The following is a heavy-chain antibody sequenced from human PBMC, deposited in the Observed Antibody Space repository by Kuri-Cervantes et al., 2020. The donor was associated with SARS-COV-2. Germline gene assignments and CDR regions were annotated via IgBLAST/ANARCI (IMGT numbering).Heavy chain of an antibody. Sequence: SQTLSLTCGVSGGSLRGYYWSWIRQSPGKGLEWIGELSQRGYTNYNPSLKSRVTISVDTSKNQFSLKLSSVTAADTAVYYCASMGYYDSSGYYPFDYWGQGTPVTVSS. CDR2: LSQRGYT. CDR3: ASMGYYDSSGYYPFDY. J-gene: IGHJ4*02. CDR1: GGSLRGYY. V-gene: IGHV4-34*01. D-gene: IGHD3-22*01.